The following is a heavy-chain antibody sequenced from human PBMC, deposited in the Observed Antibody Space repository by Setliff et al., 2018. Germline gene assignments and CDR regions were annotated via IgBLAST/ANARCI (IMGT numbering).Heavy chain of an antibody. Sequence: PSETLSLTCTVYGASFSDYYWGWIRQPPGKGLECIGYIQKSGSANYNPSLMSRVTISVDTSRNQFSLKLRSVTAADTAVYYCARLSWDGLRYYGLDVWGQGATVTVSS. CDR3: ARLSWDGLRYYGLDV. J-gene: IGHJ6*02. CDR2: IQKSGSA. D-gene: IGHD3-10*01. V-gene: IGHV4-59*01. CDR1: GASFSDYY.